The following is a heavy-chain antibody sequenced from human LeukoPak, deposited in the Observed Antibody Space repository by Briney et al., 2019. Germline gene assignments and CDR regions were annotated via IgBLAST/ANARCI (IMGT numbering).Heavy chain of an antibody. Sequence: GVSLRLSCAASVFTYSFYATHWLRQARGKGRVGVTFISSDGTQKYYADSVKGRFTISRYNSKNSLYLQLNSLRVEDTDVYYCVREHGRSGYFDYWGQGTLVSVSS. CDR3: VREHGRSGYFDY. V-gene: IGHV3-30*19. CDR1: VFTYSFYA. CDR2: ISSDGTQK. D-gene: IGHD3-22*01. J-gene: IGHJ4*02.